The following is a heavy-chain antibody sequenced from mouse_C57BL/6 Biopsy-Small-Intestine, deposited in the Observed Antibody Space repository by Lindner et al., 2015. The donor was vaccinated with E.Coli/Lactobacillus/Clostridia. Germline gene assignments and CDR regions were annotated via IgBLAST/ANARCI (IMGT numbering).Heavy chain of an antibody. D-gene: IGHD3-3*01. CDR1: GYSFTGYN. J-gene: IGHJ4*01. CDR2: INPYYGSI. V-gene: IGHV1-39*01. Sequence: VQLQESGAELVKPGASVKISCKASGYSFTGYNMNWVKQSHGKSLEWIGNINPYYGSIRFNQKFRGKATLTEDKSSSTAYMHLNSLTSEDSAVYYCARELGDAMDYWGQGTSVTVSS. CDR3: ARELGDAMDY.